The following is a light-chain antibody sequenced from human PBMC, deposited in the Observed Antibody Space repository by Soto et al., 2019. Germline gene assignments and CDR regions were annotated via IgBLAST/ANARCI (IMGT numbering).Light chain of an antibody. J-gene: IGKJ1*01. Sequence: EIVLTQSPGTLSLPPGERATFSCRASQSVSSNYLAWYQQKPGQAPRLLIYGAFKRATGIPDRFSGSGSGTDFTLTISRMEPEDFAVYCCQQYGGSPRTFGQGTKVEIK. V-gene: IGKV3-20*01. CDR2: GAF. CDR3: QQYGGSPRT. CDR1: QSVSSNY.